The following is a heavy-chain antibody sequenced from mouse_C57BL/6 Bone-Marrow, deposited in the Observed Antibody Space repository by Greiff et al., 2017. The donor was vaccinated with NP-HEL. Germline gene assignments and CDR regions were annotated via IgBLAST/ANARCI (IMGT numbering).Heavy chain of an antibody. D-gene: IGHD2-14*01. J-gene: IGHJ4*01. CDR2: IYPRSGNT. Sequence: QVHVKQSGAELARPGASVKLSCKASGYTFTSYGISWVKQRTGQGLEWIGEIYPRSGNTYYNEKFKGKATLTADKSSSTAYMELRSLTSEDSAVYFCARDRLDAMDYWGHGTSVTVSS. CDR3: ARDRLDAMDY. CDR1: GYTFTSYG. V-gene: IGHV1-81*01.